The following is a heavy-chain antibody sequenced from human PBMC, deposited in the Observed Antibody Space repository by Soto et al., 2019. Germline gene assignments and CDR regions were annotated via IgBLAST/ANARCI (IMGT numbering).Heavy chain of an antibody. CDR2: ISGSGDNT. Sequence: GGSLRLSCAVSGFNVSNYAINWVRQAPGKGLEWVSVISGSGDNTHYADSVKGRFTISRDNSKNTLYLQMNSLRAEDTAVYYCAKDMAGLRYSTGRENYFESWGQGTLVTVSS. CDR3: AKDMAGLRYSTGRENYFES. V-gene: IGHV3-23*01. D-gene: IGHD6-25*01. J-gene: IGHJ4*02. CDR1: GFNVSNYA.